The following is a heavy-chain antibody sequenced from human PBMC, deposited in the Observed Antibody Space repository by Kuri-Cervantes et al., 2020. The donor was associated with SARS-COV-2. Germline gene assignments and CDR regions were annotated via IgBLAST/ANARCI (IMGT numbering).Heavy chain of an antibody. Sequence: SVKVSCKASGGTFSSYAISWVRQAPGQGLEWMGGIIPIFGTAHYAQKFQGRVTITADESTSTAYMELSSLRSEDTAVYDCARETPTGTTFFDYWGQGTLVTVSS. D-gene: IGHD1-7*01. CDR2: IIPIFGTA. CDR1: GGTFSSYA. J-gene: IGHJ4*02. V-gene: IGHV1-69*13. CDR3: ARETPTGTTFFDY.